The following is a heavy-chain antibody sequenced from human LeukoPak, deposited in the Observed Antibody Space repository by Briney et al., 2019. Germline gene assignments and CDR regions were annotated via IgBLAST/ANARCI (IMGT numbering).Heavy chain of an antibody. CDR3: ARLLPLQGGDV. Sequence: PSETLSLTCTVSGGSISSYYWSWFRQPPGKGLEWIGEINNSGGTNYNPSLKSRVTISLDTSNNQFSLKLSSVTAADTAVYYCARLLPLQGGDVWGQGTTVTVSS. V-gene: IGHV4-34*01. CDR2: INNSGGT. CDR1: GGSISSYY. J-gene: IGHJ6*02. D-gene: IGHD2-15*01.